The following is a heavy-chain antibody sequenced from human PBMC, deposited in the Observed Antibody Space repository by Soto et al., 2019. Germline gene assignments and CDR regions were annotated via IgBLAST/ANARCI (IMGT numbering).Heavy chain of an antibody. Sequence: EVQLLESGGDLVQPGGSLRLSCAGSGFALLSFAMNWVRQAPGKGLEWVAASSGTGANAYYTDSVRGRFTVSRNNSKIMVFLERCSVRVDHTFVYFCADVVGWGQGTLVTVAS. CDR1: GFALLSFA. D-gene: IGHD2-2*01. CDR2: SSGTGANA. CDR3: ADVVG. J-gene: IGHJ4*02. V-gene: IGHV3-23*01.